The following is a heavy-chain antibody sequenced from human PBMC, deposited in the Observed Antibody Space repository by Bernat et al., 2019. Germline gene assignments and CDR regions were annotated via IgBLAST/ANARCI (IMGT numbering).Heavy chain of an antibody. CDR2: IKQDGSVQ. CDR1: GFSFSGIW. V-gene: IGHV3-7*03. Sequence: EVQLVESGGALVQPGGSLRLSCVGSGFSFSGIWMTWVRQAPGKGLEWVANIKQDGSVQHYMDSVKGRFIISRDNTKNSLFLQMNSLRVDDTAVYYCARGYGPENWGQGTLVTVSS. CDR3: ARGYGPEN. J-gene: IGHJ1*01. D-gene: IGHD2-8*02.